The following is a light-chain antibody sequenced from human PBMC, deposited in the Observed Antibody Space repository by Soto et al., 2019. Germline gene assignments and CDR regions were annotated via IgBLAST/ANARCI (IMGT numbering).Light chain of an antibody. CDR2: TAS. Sequence: DIQMTQSPSSLSASVGDSVTITCRATQGINKYLAWYQQKPGKVPVLLIYTASTLNPGVPSRFSGRGAGTDFTLTISSLQPEDFATYYCQKYDSAPRTFGQGTKVDIK. CDR1: QGINKY. CDR3: QKYDSAPRT. V-gene: IGKV1-27*01. J-gene: IGKJ1*01.